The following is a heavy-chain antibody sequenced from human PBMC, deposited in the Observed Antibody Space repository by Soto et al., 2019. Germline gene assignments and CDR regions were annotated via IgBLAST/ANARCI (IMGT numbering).Heavy chain of an antibody. J-gene: IGHJ4*02. Sequence: LSLTCAVSGGSISSSNWWSWVRQPPGKGLEWIGEIYHGGSTNYNPSLKSRVTISVDKSKNQFSLKLSSVTAADTAVYYCARSRGYYDSSGYSYYWGPGTLVTVSS. CDR1: GGSISSSNW. D-gene: IGHD3-22*01. V-gene: IGHV4-4*02. CDR2: IYHGGST. CDR3: ARSRGYYDSSGYSYY.